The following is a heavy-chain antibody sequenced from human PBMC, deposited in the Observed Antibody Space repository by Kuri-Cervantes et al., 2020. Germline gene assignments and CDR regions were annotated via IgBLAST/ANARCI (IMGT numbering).Heavy chain of an antibody. J-gene: IGHJ4*02. D-gene: IGHD3-9*01. V-gene: IGHV1-24*01. CDR3: ATVPRYDILTGYNWTDY. CDR2: FDPEEGEI. Sequence: ASVKVSCKVSGYTLTELAMHWVRQAPGKGLEWMGGFDPEEGEIIYAQMFQGRVTMTEDTATDTAYMELSSLRSEDTAVYYCATVPRYDILTGYNWTDYWGQGTLVTVSS. CDR1: GYTLTELA.